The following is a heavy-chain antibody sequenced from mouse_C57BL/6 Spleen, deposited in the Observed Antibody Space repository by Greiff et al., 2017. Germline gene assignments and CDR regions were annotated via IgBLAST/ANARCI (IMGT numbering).Heavy chain of an antibody. D-gene: IGHD2-10*02. V-gene: IGHV14-4*01. CDR2: IDPENGDT. Sequence: EVQLQESGAELVRPGASVKLSCTASGFNIKDDYMHWVKQRPEQGLEWIGWIDPENGDTEYASKFQGKATITADTSSNTAYLQLSSLTSEDTAVYYCTTLVPSDYWGQGTTLTVSS. CDR3: TTLVPSDY. J-gene: IGHJ2*01. CDR1: GFNIKDDY.